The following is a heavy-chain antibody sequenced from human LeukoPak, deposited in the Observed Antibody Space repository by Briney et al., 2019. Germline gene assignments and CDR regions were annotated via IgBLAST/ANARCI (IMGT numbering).Heavy chain of an antibody. CDR1: GYTFTTYW. CDR2: IYPSDSDT. J-gene: IGHJ6*02. Sequence: GESLKISCKGSGYTFTTYWIGWVRQLRGKGLEWMGIIYPSDSDTKYSPSFQGQVTISADKSISTAYLQWSSLKASDTAIYYCARLYSGMDVWGQGTTVTVSS. D-gene: IGHD1-26*01. V-gene: IGHV5-51*01. CDR3: ARLYSGMDV.